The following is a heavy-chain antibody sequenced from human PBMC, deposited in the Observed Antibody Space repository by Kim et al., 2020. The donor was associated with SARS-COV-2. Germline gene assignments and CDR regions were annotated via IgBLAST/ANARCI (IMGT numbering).Heavy chain of an antibody. D-gene: IGHD6-13*01. CDR2: I. CDR3: ASAAGTLAGKL. J-gene: IGHJ4*02. V-gene: IGHV3-11*06. Sequence: INDAEAVKGRFTISRDNAKTALYLQMNSLRAEDTAVYYCASAAGTLAGKLWGQGTLVTVSS.